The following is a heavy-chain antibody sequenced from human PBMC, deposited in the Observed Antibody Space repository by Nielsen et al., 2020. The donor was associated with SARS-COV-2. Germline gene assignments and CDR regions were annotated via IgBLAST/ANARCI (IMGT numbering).Heavy chain of an antibody. D-gene: IGHD2-2*03. J-gene: IGHJ6*02. CDR2: INSDGSST. Sequence: GESLKISCAASGFTFSSYWMHWVRQAPGKGLVWVSRINSDGSSTSYADSVKGRFTISRDNAKNTLYLQMNSLRAEDTAVYYCAKIGYCSSTSCLSMDVWGQGTTVTVSS. CDR1: GFTFSSYW. CDR3: AKIGYCSSTSCLSMDV. V-gene: IGHV3-74*01.